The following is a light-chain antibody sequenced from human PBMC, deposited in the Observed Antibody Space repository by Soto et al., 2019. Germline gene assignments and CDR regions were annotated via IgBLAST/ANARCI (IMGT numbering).Light chain of an antibody. Sequence: QSALTQPPSVSGAPGQRVSISCTGSTSNIGAPYDVHWYQHLPGTAPKLLIYGDNNRPSGVPDRFSGSKSGTSASLAITRLQAEDEADYYCQSYEISPPNYVFGIAPKVTVL. CDR3: QSYEISPPNYV. CDR2: GDN. V-gene: IGLV1-40*01. J-gene: IGLJ1*01. CDR1: TSNIGAPYD.